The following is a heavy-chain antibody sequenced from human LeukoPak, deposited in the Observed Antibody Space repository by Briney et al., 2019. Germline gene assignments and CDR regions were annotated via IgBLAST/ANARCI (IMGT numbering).Heavy chain of an antibody. CDR3: ARWANYDFWSGSQRLSGMDV. CDR1: GYTFTGYY. CDR2: INPNSGGT. J-gene: IGHJ6*02. Sequence: ASVKVSCKASGYTFTGYYMHWVRQAPGQGLEWMGRINPNSGGTNYAQKFQGRVTMTRDTSISTAYMELSSLRSEDTAVYYCARWANYDFWSGSQRLSGMDVWGQGTTVTVSS. V-gene: IGHV1-2*06. D-gene: IGHD3-3*01.